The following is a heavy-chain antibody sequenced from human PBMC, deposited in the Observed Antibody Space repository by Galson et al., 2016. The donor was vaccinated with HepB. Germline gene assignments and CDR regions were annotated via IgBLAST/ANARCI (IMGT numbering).Heavy chain of an antibody. CDR1: GLTLSSYG. J-gene: IGHJ6*02. CDR2: ISYDASNK. V-gene: IGHV3-30*18. D-gene: IGHD4-17*01. Sequence: SLRLSCAASGLTLSSYGMHWVRRAPGKGLEWVALISYDASNKYYADSMKGRFTISRDNSKSTLYLHMNSLRPEDTAMYYCAKGKGADYRDQYFYYYGMDVWGHGTTVTV. CDR3: AKGKGADYRDQYFYYYGMDV.